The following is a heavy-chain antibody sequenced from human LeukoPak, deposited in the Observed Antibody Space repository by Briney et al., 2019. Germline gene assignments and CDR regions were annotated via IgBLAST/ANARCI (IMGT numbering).Heavy chain of an antibody. CDR3: ARDGGDGWFDP. CDR1: GGSISSYY. D-gene: IGHD3-10*01. V-gene: IGHV4-4*07. J-gene: IGHJ5*02. CDR2: ISSRGNT. Sequence: SEILSLTCTVSGGSISSYYWNWIRLPAGKGLEWIGRISSRGNTNYNPSLKSRLTMSVDTSKNQFSLKLTSVTAADTAVYYCARDGGDGWFDPWGQGSLVTVSS.